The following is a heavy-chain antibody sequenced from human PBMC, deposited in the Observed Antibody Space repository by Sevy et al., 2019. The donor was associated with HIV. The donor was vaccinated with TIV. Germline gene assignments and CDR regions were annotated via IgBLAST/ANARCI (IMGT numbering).Heavy chain of an antibody. CDR3: AREKSCGGACYYFDY. V-gene: IGHV3-20*04. Sequence: GGSLSLSCIASGFTFDDYGMSWVRQAPGKGLEWVYSLTWNGVATSYADSVKGRFTVSRNNAKNSLYLQMNSLRAEDTAFYYCAREKSCGGACYYFDYWGQGTLVTVSS. J-gene: IGHJ4*02. CDR2: LTWNGVAT. CDR1: GFTFDDYG. D-gene: IGHD2-21*02.